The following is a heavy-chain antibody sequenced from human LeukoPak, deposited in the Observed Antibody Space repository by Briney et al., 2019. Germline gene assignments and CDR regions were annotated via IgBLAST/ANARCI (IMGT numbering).Heavy chain of an antibody. CDR1: GGSLSTYH. J-gene: IGHJ4*02. V-gene: IGHV4-59*12. D-gene: IGHD6-13*01. CDR2: ISDSGST. CDR3: ARTGIAAAGTREVFGY. Sequence: PSETLSLTCVVSGGSLSTYHWSWIRQSPGRGLEWIGYISDSGSTNYNPSLKSRVTISVDTSKNQFSLMLSSVTAADTAVYYCARTGIAAAGTREVFGYWGQGTLVTVSS.